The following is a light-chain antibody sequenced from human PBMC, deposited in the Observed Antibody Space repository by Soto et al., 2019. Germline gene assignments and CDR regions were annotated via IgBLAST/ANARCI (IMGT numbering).Light chain of an antibody. Sequence: DIQLTQSPSFLSASLGDRVTITCRASQGIRSFLAWYQQKPGKAPQLLIYAASTLQSGVPSRFSGSGSGTEFTLTISSLQPEDFATYYCRQLHSYPITFGQGTRLEIK. V-gene: IGKV1-9*01. CDR1: QGIRSF. J-gene: IGKJ5*01. CDR3: RQLHSYPIT. CDR2: AAS.